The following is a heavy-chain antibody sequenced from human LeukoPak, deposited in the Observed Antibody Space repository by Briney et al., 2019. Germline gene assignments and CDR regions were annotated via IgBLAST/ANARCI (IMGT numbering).Heavy chain of an antibody. CDR3: AKIAREYSSGWHRYDY. Sequence: PGGSLRLSCTASGFTFSTYGINWVRQAPGKGLEWVALISYDGSDKYYADSVKGRFTISRDNSKNTLYLQMNSLRAEDTAVYYCAKIAREYSSGWHRYDYWGKGTLVTAST. D-gene: IGHD6-19*01. V-gene: IGHV3-30*18. CDR2: ISYDGSDK. J-gene: IGHJ4*02. CDR1: GFTFSTYG.